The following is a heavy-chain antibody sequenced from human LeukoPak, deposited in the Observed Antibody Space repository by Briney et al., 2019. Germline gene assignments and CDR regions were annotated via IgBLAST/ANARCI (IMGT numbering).Heavy chain of an antibody. J-gene: IGHJ6*02. CDR3: ARDVNIVVVPAAPPVYYGMDV. V-gene: IGHV3-74*01. CDR1: GFTFSSYW. D-gene: IGHD2-2*01. Sequence: GGSLRLSCAASGFTFSSYWMHWVRQAPGKGLVWVSRINSDGSSTSYADSVKGRFTISRDNAKNSLYLQMNSLRAEDTAVYYCARDVNIVVVPAAPPVYYGMDVWGQGTTVTVSS. CDR2: INSDGSST.